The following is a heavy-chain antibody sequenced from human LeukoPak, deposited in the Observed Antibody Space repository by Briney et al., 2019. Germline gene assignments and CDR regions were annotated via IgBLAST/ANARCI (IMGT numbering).Heavy chain of an antibody. J-gene: IGHJ6*03. CDR1: GFTFSSYG. CDR3: AKDPSYYGSGSYRYTSPYYYYMDV. V-gene: IGHV3-30*02. Sequence: GGSLRLSCAASGFTFSSYGMHWVRQAPGKGLEWVAFIRYDGSNKYYADSVKGRFTISRDNSKNTLYLQMNSLRAEDTAVYYCAKDPSYYGSGSYRYTSPYYYYMDVWGKGTTVTISS. D-gene: IGHD3-10*01. CDR2: IRYDGSNK.